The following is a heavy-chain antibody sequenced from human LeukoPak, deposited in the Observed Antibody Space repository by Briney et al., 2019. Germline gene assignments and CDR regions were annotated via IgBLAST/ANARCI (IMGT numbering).Heavy chain of an antibody. CDR1: GFTFRSYG. Sequence: GGSLRLSCAASGFTFRSYGMHWVRQAPGKGLEWVAVISYDGSNKYYADSVKGRFTISRDNSKNTLYLQMNSLRAEDTAAYYCARCGYSYGYYDYWGQGTLVTVSS. CDR2: ISYDGSNK. J-gene: IGHJ4*02. V-gene: IGHV3-30*19. CDR3: ARCGYSYGYYDY. D-gene: IGHD5-18*01.